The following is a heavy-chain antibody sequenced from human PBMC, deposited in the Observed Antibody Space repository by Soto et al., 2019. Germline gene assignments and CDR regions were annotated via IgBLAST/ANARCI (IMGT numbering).Heavy chain of an antibody. CDR3: TTKRDY. CDR2: IRSRPHNYAT. J-gene: IGHJ4*02. Sequence: EVQLVESGGGLVQIGGSLKLSCATSGLNFSGSAMHWARQASGKGLEWVGRIRSRPHNYATTSAASVEGRFTISSDDSKKTVALQMHGLKTDATAMYYCTTKRDYWGRGTLVTVAS. CDR1: GLNFSGSA. V-gene: IGHV3-73*02.